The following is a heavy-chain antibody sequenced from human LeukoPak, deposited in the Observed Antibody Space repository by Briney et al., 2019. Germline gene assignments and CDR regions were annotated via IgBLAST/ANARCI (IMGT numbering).Heavy chain of an antibody. CDR1: GFTFDDYG. V-gene: IGHV3-20*04. CDR3: ARVSRECGTSCTDAFDI. CDR2: INWNGGST. J-gene: IGHJ3*02. Sequence: GGSLRLSCAASGFTFDDYGMSWVRQAPGKGLEWVSGINWNGGSTGYADSVKGRFTISRDNAKTSLYLQMNSLRAEDTALYYCARVSRECGTSCTDAFDIWGQGTMVTVSS. D-gene: IGHD2-2*01.